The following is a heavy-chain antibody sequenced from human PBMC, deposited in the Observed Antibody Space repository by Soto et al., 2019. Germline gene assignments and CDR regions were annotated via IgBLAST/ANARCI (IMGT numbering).Heavy chain of an antibody. V-gene: IGHV3-23*01. J-gene: IGHJ3*02. Sequence: PGGSLRLSCADSGFTFSTYALSWVRQAPGKGLEWVSAINERGGSTYYADSVKGRFTISRDNSKNTLYLQMESLRAEDTALYYCAKDKSGTTAFDIWGQGTMVTVSS. D-gene: IGHD1-1*01. CDR1: GFTFSTYA. CDR3: AKDKSGTTAFDI. CDR2: INERGGST.